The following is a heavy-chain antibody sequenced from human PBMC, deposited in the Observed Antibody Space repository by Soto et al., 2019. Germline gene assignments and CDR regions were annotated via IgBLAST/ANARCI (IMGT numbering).Heavy chain of an antibody. V-gene: IGHV1-8*01. CDR1: GYTFTSYD. D-gene: IGHD5-12*01. J-gene: IGHJ4*02. Sequence: QVQLVQSGAEVKKPGASVKVSCKASGYTFTSYDINWVRQATGQGLEWMGWMNPNSGNTGYAQKFQGRVTVTRNTSISTAYMELSSLRSEDTAVYYCASVRGYSGYDPFDYWGQGTLVTVSS. CDR2: MNPNSGNT. CDR3: ASVRGYSGYDPFDY.